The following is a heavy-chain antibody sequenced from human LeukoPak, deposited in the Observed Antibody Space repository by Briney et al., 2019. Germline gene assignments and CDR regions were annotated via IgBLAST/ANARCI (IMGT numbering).Heavy chain of an antibody. J-gene: IGHJ3*01. CDR1: SGFISSYY. CDR3: ARLVDYDKSGDPDIFHS. Sequence: SETLTLTCIVSSGFISSYYWSWIRQTPGKGLEWIAFINYSGRIKYNPSLQSRVSISLDTSKNHFSLQLRSVMAVDTAVYYCARLVDYDKSGDPDIFHSWGQGTIVSIS. D-gene: IGHD3-22*01. CDR2: INYSGRI. V-gene: IGHV4-59*01.